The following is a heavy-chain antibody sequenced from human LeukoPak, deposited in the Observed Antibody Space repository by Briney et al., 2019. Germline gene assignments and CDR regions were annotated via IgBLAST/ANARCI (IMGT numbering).Heavy chain of an antibody. J-gene: IGHJ5*02. CDR2: IYYDGST. Sequence: SETLSLTCTVSGGSISSTSYYWDWIRQPPGKGLEWIGSIYYDGSTYYNPSLKSRVTMSVDTSENQFSLKLSSVTAADTAVYYCARDRNSAWFYHWGQGTVVTVSA. CDR1: GGSISSTSYY. D-gene: IGHD5-18*01. V-gene: IGHV4-39*07. CDR3: ARDRNSAWFYH.